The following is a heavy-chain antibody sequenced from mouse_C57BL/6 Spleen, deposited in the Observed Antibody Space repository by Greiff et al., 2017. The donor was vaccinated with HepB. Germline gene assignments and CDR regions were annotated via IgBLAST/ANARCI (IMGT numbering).Heavy chain of an antibody. CDR3: ASSNADYFDY. CDR2: INPNNGGT. J-gene: IGHJ2*01. V-gene: IGHV1-26*01. Sequence: VQLQQSGPELVKPGASVKISCKASGYTFTDYYMNWVKQSHGKSLEWIGDINPNNGGTSYNQKFKGKATLTVDKSSSTAYMELRSLTSEDSAVYYCASSNADYFDYWGQGTTLTVSS. CDR1: GYTFTDYY. D-gene: IGHD2-5*01.